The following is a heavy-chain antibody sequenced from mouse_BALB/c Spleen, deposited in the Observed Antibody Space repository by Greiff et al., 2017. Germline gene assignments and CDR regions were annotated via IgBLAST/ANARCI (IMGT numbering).Heavy chain of an antibody. Sequence: VKLQESGAELAKPGASVKMSCKASGYTFTSYWMHWVKQRPGQGLEWIGYINPSTGYTEYNQKFKDKATLTADKSSSTAYMQLSSLTSEDSAVYYCARRRTYDGYLFAYWGQGTLVTVSA. J-gene: IGHJ3*01. V-gene: IGHV1-7*01. CDR1: GYTFTSYW. CDR2: INPSTGYT. CDR3: ARRRTYDGYLFAY. D-gene: IGHD2-3*01.